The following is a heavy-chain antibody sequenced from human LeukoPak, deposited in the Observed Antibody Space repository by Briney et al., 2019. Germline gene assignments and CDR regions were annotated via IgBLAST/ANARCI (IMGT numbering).Heavy chain of an antibody. CDR2: ISYDGSNK. V-gene: IGHV3-30-3*01. CDR3: AREGPASYFDY. CDR1: GFTFSGYP. J-gene: IGHJ4*02. Sequence: GGSLRLSCAASGFTFSGYPIHWVRQAPGKGLEWVAVISYDGSNKYYADSVKGRFTISRDNSKNTLYLQMNSLRAEDTAVYYCAREGPASYFDYWGQGTLVTVSS.